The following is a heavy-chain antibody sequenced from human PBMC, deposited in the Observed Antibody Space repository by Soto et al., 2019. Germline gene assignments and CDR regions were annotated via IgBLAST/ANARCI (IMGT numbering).Heavy chain of an antibody. Sequence: EVQLLESGGGLVQPGESLRLSCAFSGFIFGNYMMTWVRQAPGKGLEWVSTIRDGGESTYYADTVKSRFTISRDNSKNTLELQMDSLGVEDTAVYYCAPRVHCRGGSLHYAAFDIRGQGTMVTVAS. J-gene: IGHJ3*02. CDR1: GFIFGNYM. D-gene: IGHD2-15*01. V-gene: IGHV3-23*01. CDR3: APRVHCRGGSLHYAAFDI. CDR2: IRDGGEST.